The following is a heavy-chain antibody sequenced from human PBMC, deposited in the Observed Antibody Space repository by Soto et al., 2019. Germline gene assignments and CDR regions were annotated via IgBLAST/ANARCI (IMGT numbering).Heavy chain of an antibody. CDR3: ARHLAWWELYYYGMDV. CDR1: GYSFTSYW. CDR2: IDPSDSYT. Sequence: EVQLVQSGAEVKKPGESLRISCKGSGYSFTSYWISWVRQMPGKGLEWMGRIDPSDSYTNYSPSFQGHVTISADKSISTAYLQWSSLKASDTAMYYCARHLAWWELYYYGMDVWGQGTTVTVSS. D-gene: IGHD1-26*01. V-gene: IGHV5-10-1*01. J-gene: IGHJ6*02.